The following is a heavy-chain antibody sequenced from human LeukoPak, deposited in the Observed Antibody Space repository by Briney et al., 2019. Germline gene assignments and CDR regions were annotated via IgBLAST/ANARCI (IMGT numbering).Heavy chain of an antibody. Sequence: ASVKVSCKASGYTFTGYDINWVRQATGQGLEWMGWMNPNSGNTGYAQKFQGRVTMTRNTSISTAYMELSSLRSEDTAVYYCARALRITIVRGVIGHWGQGTLVTVSS. CDR3: ARALRITIVRGVIGH. CDR1: GYTFTGYD. CDR2: MNPNSGNT. J-gene: IGHJ4*02. V-gene: IGHV1-8*01. D-gene: IGHD3-10*01.